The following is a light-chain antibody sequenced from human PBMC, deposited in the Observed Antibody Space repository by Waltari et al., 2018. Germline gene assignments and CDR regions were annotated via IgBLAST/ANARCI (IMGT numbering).Light chain of an antibody. CDR2: SAS. CDR1: QGISKY. V-gene: IGKV1-9*01. J-gene: IGKJ4*01. CDR3: QQLNSYPLT. Sequence: DIQLTQSPSFLSASVRDRVTITCRASQGISKYLDWYQQKPGKAPKLLIYSASPLQSGVPSRFSGSGSGTEFSLTISRLQPEDFATYYCQQLNSYPLTFGGGTKVEIK.